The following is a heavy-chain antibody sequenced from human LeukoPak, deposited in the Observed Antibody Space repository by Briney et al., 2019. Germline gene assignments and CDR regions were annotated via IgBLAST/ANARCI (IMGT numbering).Heavy chain of an antibody. J-gene: IGHJ4*02. CDR2: IYYSGST. Sequence: PSETLSLTCTVSGGSISSGGYYWSWIRQHPGKGLEWIGYIYYSGSTYYNPSLKSRVTISVDTSKDQFSLKLSSVTAADTAVYYCARQQYGALGYWGQGTLVTVSS. CDR1: GGSISSGGYY. V-gene: IGHV4-31*03. CDR3: ARQQYGALGY. D-gene: IGHD4/OR15-4a*01.